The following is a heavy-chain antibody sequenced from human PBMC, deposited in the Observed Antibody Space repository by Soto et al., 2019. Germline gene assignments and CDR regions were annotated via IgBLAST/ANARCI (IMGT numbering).Heavy chain of an antibody. J-gene: IGHJ4*02. Sequence: QVQLQESGPGLVKPSETLSLTCTVSGGSMSSHYWTWLRQPPGKGLEWIGYISYSGRTYYNPSLKSRVTISADTSRNQFSLKLSSVIAADTAVYYCARADPDASVGDWGQGTLVTVSS. CDR3: ARADPDASVGD. D-gene: IGHD3-16*01. CDR1: GGSMSSHY. CDR2: ISYSGRT. V-gene: IGHV4-59*11.